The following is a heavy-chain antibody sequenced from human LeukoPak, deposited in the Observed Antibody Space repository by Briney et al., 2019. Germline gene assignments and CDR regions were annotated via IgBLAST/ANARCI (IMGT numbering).Heavy chain of an antibody. CDR1: GFAFSSYC. CDR2: VNREGNDK. D-gene: IGHD2-21*01. J-gene: IGHJ6*02. Sequence: AASLRLSCAASGFAFSSYCMNWVRQAPGKGLEWVAYVNREGNDKNYVDSVKGRFTISRDNAKNSLYLQMNSLRVEDTAVYYCARDGGSGGEDVWGQGTTVTVS. CDR3: ARDGGSGGEDV. V-gene: IGHV3-7*01.